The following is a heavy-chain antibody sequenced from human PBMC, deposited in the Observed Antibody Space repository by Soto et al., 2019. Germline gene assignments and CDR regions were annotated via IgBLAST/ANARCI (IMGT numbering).Heavy chain of an antibody. CDR1: GEFVSKYY. J-gene: IGHJ5*02. Sequence: ETLSVTCTDSGEFVSKYYWNWIRQPAGKGLEWIGRIHSTRSPNYNPSLKSRVTMSVDTSKNQFSLKLKLTSVTAADTAVYYCARSPAYGDYANLDTWGQGTLVTVSS. CDR2: IHSTRSP. CDR3: ARSPAYGDYANLDT. D-gene: IGHD4-17*01. V-gene: IGHV4-4*07.